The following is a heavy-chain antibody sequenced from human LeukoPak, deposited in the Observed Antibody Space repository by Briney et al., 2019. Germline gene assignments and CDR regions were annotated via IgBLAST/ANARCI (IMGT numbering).Heavy chain of an antibody. V-gene: IGHV1-69*13. CDR2: IIPIFGTA. D-gene: IGHD4-23*01. Sequence: ASVQVSCEASGGTFSSYAISWVRQAPGQGLEWMGGIIPIFGTANYAQKFQGRVTITADESTSTAYMELSSLRSEDTAVYYCARADYGGKWIWGQGTLVTVSA. CDR3: ARADYGGKWI. CDR1: GGTFSSYA. J-gene: IGHJ4*02.